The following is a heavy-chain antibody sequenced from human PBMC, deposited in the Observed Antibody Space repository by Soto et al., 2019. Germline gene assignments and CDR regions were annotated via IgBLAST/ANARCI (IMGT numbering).Heavy chain of an antibody. D-gene: IGHD6-13*01. V-gene: IGHV1-8*01. CDR3: ARLEQQLVYRFDY. CDR1: GYTFTSYD. CDR2: MNPNSGNT. Sequence: GASVKVSCKASGYTFTSYDINWVRQATGQGLKRMGWMNPNSGNTGYAQKFQGRVTMTRTTSISTAYMELSSLRSEDTAVYYCARLEQQLVYRFDYWGQGTLVTVSS. J-gene: IGHJ4*02.